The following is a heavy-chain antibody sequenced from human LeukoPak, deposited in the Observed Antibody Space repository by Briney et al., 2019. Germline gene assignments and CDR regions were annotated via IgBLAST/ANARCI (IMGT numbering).Heavy chain of an antibody. Sequence: GESLKISCKGSGYSFTNYWIGWVRQMPGKGLEWMGIIFPGNSDTRYSPSFQGQVTISVDKSISTTYLQWSSLKASDIAMYYCVKLDTIDYWGQGTLVTVSS. CDR2: IFPGNSDT. J-gene: IGHJ4*02. V-gene: IGHV5-51*01. CDR3: VKLDTIDY. D-gene: IGHD3/OR15-3a*01. CDR1: GYSFTNYW.